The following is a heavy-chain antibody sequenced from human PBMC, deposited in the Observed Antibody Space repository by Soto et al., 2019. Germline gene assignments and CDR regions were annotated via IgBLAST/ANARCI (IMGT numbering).Heavy chain of an antibody. CDR2: FDPEDDET. J-gene: IGHJ4*02. CDR1: GYSLTELS. Sequence: ASVKVSCKVSGYSLTELSIHWVRQAPGKGLEWMGGFDPEDDETIYAQKFQGRVTMTEDTSTDTAYMELSSLRYEDTAVFYCASIAAAGEFDYWGRGTLVTVSS. CDR3: ASIAAAGEFDY. D-gene: IGHD6-13*01. V-gene: IGHV1-24*01.